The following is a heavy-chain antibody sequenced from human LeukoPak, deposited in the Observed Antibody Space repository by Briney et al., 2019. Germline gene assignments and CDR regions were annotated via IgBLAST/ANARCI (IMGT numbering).Heavy chain of an antibody. CDR1: GFTFISYG. D-gene: IGHD2-21*02. Sequence: GGSLRLSCAASGFTFISYGMQWVRQAPGKGLVWVSRINTDGSSTSYADSVKGRFTVSRDNAKNTLYLQVNSLRGEDTAVYFCTRELPREVTLDYWGQGTLVTVSS. J-gene: IGHJ4*01. CDR2: INTDGSST. V-gene: IGHV3-74*01. CDR3: TRELPREVTLDY.